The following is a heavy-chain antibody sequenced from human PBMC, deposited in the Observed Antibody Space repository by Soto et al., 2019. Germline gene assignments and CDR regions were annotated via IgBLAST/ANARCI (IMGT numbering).Heavy chain of an antibody. CDR3: ARETVLPGMFYL. CDR2: VYYTGTT. J-gene: IGHJ4*02. Sequence: SENLSLTCTVSGGSIGSYHWSWVRQPPGKGLEWIASVYYTGTTNYNPSLGSRVTISIDAPGNRFSMEITSVTAADTAIYYCARETVLPGMFYLWVQGTPGTVS. V-gene: IGHV4-59*01. D-gene: IGHD3-10*01. CDR1: GGSIGSYH.